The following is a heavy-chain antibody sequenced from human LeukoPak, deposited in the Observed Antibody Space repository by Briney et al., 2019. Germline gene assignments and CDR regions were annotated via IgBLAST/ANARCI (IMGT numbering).Heavy chain of an antibody. CDR1: GFTFRDYN. V-gene: IGHV3-49*03. J-gene: IGHJ4*02. CDR3: ARDDRPSGHDFDY. CDR2: IRSKADGGTT. D-gene: IGHD6-6*01. Sequence: GRSLRVSCTASGFTFRDYNINWFRQAPGRGLEWVGFIRSKADGGTTEYAASVKGRFTISRDDSNNVAYLQINNLRAEDTALYYCARDDRPSGHDFDYWGQGTLVTVSS.